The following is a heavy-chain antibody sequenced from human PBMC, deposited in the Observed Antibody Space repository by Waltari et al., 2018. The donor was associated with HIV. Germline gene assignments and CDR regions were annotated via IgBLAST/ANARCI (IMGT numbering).Heavy chain of an antibody. CDR2: IIPAVGTA. CDR3: ARDHRGNKLLYGMDV. J-gene: IGHJ6*02. Sequence: QVQLVQSGAEVKKPGSSVRVSCKVSGGTFSSYAINWVRQAPRQGLEWMGGIIPAVGTANYAERFQGRVTITADEYTSTAYMDLSSLRSEDTAVYFCARDHRGNKLLYGMDVWGQGTTVTV. CDR1: GGTFSSYA. V-gene: IGHV1-69*01.